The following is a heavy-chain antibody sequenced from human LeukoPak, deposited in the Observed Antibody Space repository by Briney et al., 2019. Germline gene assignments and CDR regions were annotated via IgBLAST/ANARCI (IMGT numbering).Heavy chain of an antibody. CDR2: TYYRSTWYS. J-gene: IGHJ5*02. Sequence: SQTLSLTCAISVDIVSSNSVTWNWIRQSPSRGLEWLGRTYYRSTWYSDYAVSVRGRITVNPDTSKNQFSLHLNSVTPEDTAVYYCARRLTQYDCFDPWGQGILVTVSS. D-gene: IGHD2-2*01. CDR3: ARRLTQYDCFDP. CDR1: VDIVSSNSVT. V-gene: IGHV6-1*01.